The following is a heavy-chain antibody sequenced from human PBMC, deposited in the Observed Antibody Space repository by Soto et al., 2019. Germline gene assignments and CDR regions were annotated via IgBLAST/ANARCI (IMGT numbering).Heavy chain of an antibody. D-gene: IGHD3-9*01. J-gene: IGHJ4*02. V-gene: IGHV3-30*18. CDR2: ISYDGSNK. CDR3: AKDLVLRYFDWSPTYFDY. Sequence: GGSLSLSCAASGFTFSSYGMHWVRQAPGKGLEWVAVISYDGSNKYYADSVKGRFTISRDNSKNTMYLQMNSLRAEDTAVYYCAKDLVLRYFDWSPTYFDYWGQGTLVTVSS. CDR1: GFTFSSYG.